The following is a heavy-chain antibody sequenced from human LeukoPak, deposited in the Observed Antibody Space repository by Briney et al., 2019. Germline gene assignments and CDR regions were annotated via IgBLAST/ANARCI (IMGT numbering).Heavy chain of an antibody. CDR3: ASAMEGYPHYMDV. CDR2: IIPIFGTA. V-gene: IGHV1-69*05. D-gene: IGHD2-15*01. CDR1: GYTFTSYY. J-gene: IGHJ6*03. Sequence: ASXKVSCKASGYTFTSYYMHWVRQAPGQGLEWMGRIIPIFGTANYAQKFQGRVTITTDESTSTAYMELSSLRSEDTAVYYCASAMEGYPHYMDVWGKGTTVTVSS.